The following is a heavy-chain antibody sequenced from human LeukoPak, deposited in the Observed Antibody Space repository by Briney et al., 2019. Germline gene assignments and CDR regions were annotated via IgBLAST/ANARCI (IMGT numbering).Heavy chain of an antibody. J-gene: IGHJ3*02. Sequence: PGGSLRLSCAASGFTFSSYAMSWVRQAPGKGLEWVSAISGSSGSTYYADSVKGRFTIFRDNSKNTLYLQMNSLRAEDTAVYYCAKWGIVVVVAAPSGGAFDIWGQGTMVTVSS. D-gene: IGHD2-15*01. CDR3: AKWGIVVVVAAPSGGAFDI. CDR2: ISGSSGST. CDR1: GFTFSSYA. V-gene: IGHV3-23*01.